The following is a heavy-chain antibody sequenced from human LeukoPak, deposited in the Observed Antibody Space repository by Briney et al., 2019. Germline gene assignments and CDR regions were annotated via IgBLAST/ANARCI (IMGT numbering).Heavy chain of an antibody. CDR2: IYPGDSDT. Sequence: AGESLKISCEGSGYSFTNYWIGLVRQMPGKGLEWMGIIYPGDSDTRYSPSFQGQVTISADKSISTAYLQWSSLQASDTAMYYCARMLAATGSGFDYWGQGTLVTVSS. CDR3: ARMLAATGSGFDY. V-gene: IGHV5-51*01. CDR1: GYSFTNYW. J-gene: IGHJ4*02. D-gene: IGHD6-13*01.